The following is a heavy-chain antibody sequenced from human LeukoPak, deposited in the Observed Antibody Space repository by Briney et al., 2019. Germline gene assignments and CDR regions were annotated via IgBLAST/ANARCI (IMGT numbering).Heavy chain of an antibody. CDR2: ISGSGDNT. J-gene: IGHJ4*02. D-gene: IGHD4-17*01. V-gene: IGHV3-23*01. CDR1: GFTFNNYG. Sequence: PGGSLRLSCASSGFTFNNYGMSWVRLAPGKGLEWVSGISGSGDNTYYADSVKGRFTISRDNSKNTLYLQMNSLRAEDTAVYYCAKDPRATVTTAPDYWGQGTLVTVSS. CDR3: AKDPRATVTTAPDY.